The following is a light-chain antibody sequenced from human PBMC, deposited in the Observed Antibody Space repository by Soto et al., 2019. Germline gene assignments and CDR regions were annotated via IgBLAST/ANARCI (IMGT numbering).Light chain of an antibody. Sequence: MTQSPYTLSVSPGERATLLCRASQSVRNNLAGYQQKPGQAPRLLIYGVSTRATGVPARFSGSGSGTDFTLTISSLQPEDFAVYYCHQYDNWWTFGQGTKVDIK. V-gene: IGKV3-15*01. CDR1: QSVRNN. J-gene: IGKJ1*01. CDR2: GVS. CDR3: HQYDNWWT.